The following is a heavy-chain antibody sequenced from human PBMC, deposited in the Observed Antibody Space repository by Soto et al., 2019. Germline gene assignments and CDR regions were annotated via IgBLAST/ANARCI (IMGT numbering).Heavy chain of an antibody. V-gene: IGHV3-66*01. CDR1: GFTVSTYY. CDR2: VYSGGTT. Sequence: EVQLVESGGGLVQPGGSLRLSCAASGFTVSTYYMNCVRQAPGEGLEWVSVVYSGGTTYYADSVRGRFTISRDTSKSTLFLQMNSLIAEDTAVYYCARGRSASSDFDSWGQGPLVTVSS. J-gene: IGHJ4*02. CDR3: ARGRSASSDFDS. D-gene: IGHD3-10*01.